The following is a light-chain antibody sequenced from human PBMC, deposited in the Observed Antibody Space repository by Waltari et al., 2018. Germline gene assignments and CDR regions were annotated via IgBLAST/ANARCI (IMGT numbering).Light chain of an antibody. CDR1: QNIGTY. CDR2: DAS. V-gene: IGKV3-11*01. CDR3: QQRSYWPRT. Sequence: ETVLTQSPATLSLSPGESATLSCRASQNIGTYLTWFKQRPGQAPRLLIHDASNRATGIPARFSGSGSGTDFTLTISSLEPEDFAVYYCQQRSYWPRTFGQGTKVEIK. J-gene: IGKJ1*01.